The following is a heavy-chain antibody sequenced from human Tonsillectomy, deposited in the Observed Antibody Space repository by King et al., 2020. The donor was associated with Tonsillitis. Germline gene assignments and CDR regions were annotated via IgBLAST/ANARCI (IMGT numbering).Heavy chain of an antibody. D-gene: IGHD2-2*01. CDR1: GFTFSSYA. CDR2: ISGSGGST. CDR3: AKGHQLPDYYYYGMDV. J-gene: IGHJ6*02. V-gene: IGHV3-23*04. Sequence: VQLVESGGGLVQPGGSLKLSCAASGFTFSSYAMSWVRQAPGKGLEWVSAISGSGGSTYYPDSVNGRFTISRDNSKNTLYLQMNSLRAEDTAVYYCAKGHQLPDYYYYGMDVWGQGTTVTVSS.